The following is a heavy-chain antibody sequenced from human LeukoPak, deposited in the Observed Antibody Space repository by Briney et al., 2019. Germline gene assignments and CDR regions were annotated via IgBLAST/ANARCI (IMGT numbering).Heavy chain of an antibody. CDR3: ARAEQQLVRGFYYYYMDV. J-gene: IGHJ6*03. Sequence: GGSLRLSCAASGFTFSSYSMNWVRQAPGKGLEWVSSISSSSSYIYYADSVKGRFTISRDNAKNSLYLQMNSLRAEDTAVYYCARAEQQLVRGFYYYYMDVWGKGTTVTVSS. V-gene: IGHV3-21*01. CDR1: GFTFSSYS. D-gene: IGHD6-13*01. CDR2: ISSSSSYI.